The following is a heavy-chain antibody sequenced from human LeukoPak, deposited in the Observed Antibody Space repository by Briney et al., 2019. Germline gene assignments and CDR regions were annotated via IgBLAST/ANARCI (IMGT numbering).Heavy chain of an antibody. CDR1: GFTFKNAW. Sequence: GGSLRLSCEASGFTFKNAWMIWVRQAPGKGPEWVGRIKSTRDGGATEYAAPVKGRFTISRDDSKNTVYLQMSSLITDDTGVYYCTKDIWGYGGNPLPRNWGQGTLVTVSS. D-gene: IGHD4-23*01. J-gene: IGHJ4*02. CDR2: IKSTRDGGAT. V-gene: IGHV3-15*01. CDR3: TKDIWGYGGNPLPRN.